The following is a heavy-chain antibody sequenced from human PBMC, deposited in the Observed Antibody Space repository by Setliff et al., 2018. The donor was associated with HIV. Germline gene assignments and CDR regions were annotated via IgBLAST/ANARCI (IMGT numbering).Heavy chain of an antibody. D-gene: IGHD3-10*01. CDR3: TNSGRKIYYNTATYYHFDY. V-gene: IGHV4-4*01. J-gene: IGHJ4*02. CDR1: GDAISDNNW. Sequence: LTCAVSGDAISDNNWWGWVRQPPGKGLEWIGQIYQSGDSNYNPSLKSRLTISLDKSKNEFSLKLSSVTAADTAIYFCTNSGRKIYYNTATYYHFDYWGRGILVTVSS. CDR2: IYQSGDS.